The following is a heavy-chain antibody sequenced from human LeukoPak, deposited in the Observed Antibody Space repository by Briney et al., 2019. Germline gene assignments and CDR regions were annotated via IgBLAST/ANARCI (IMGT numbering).Heavy chain of an antibody. CDR3: AREAEWYYYDSSGYTDAFDI. V-gene: IGHV3-30*04. J-gene: IGHJ3*02. CDR1: GFTFSNYA. D-gene: IGHD3-22*01. CDR2: ISYDGSNK. Sequence: GGSLRLSCAASGFTFSNYAMHWVRQAPGKGLEWVAVISYDGSNKYYADSVKGRFTISRDNSKNTLYLQMNSLRAEDTAVYYCAREAEWYYYDSSGYTDAFDIWGQGTMVTVSS.